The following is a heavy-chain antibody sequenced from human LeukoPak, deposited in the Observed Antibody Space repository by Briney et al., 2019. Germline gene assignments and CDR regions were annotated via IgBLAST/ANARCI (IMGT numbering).Heavy chain of an antibody. CDR3: ASSLFNDRGLQYLPGAVEDGAFDI. J-gene: IGHJ3*02. D-gene: IGHD5-24*01. CDR1: GFTFSSYS. V-gene: IGHV3-21*04. Sequence: PGGSLRLSCAASGFTFSSYSMNWVRQAPGKGLEWVSSISSSSSYIYYADSVKGRFTISRDNAKNSLSLQMNSLRAEDTAVYYCASSLFNDRGLQYLPGAVEDGAFDIWGQGTMVTVSS. CDR2: ISSSSSYI.